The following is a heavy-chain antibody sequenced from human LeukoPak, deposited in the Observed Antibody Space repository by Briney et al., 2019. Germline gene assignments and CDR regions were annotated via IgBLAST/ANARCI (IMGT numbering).Heavy chain of an antibody. CDR2: IYYSVST. Sequence: AGGSLRLSCAASGFTFSSYGMNWVRQTPGKGLEWIATIYYSVSTYYNPSLKSRLSISVDTSKNQFSLKLSSVTAADTAVYYCARSNYDFWSGPNPMDYWGQGTLVTVSS. CDR3: ARSNYDFWSGPNPMDY. J-gene: IGHJ4*02. CDR1: GFTFSSYG. D-gene: IGHD3-3*01. V-gene: IGHV4-59*04.